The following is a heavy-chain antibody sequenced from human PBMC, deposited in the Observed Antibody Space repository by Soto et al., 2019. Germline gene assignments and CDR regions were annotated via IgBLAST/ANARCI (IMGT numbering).Heavy chain of an antibody. CDR1: GDSVSSNSAA. CDR3: ARGAKRFGESDY. D-gene: IGHD3-10*01. V-gene: IGHV4-31*02. CDR2: IYYSGST. J-gene: IGHJ4*02. Sequence: SQTLSLTCAISGDSVSSNSAAWSWIRQHPGKGLEWIGYIYYSGSTYYNPSLKSRVTISVDTSKNQFSLKLSSVTAADTAVYYCARGAKRFGESDYWGQGTLVTVSS.